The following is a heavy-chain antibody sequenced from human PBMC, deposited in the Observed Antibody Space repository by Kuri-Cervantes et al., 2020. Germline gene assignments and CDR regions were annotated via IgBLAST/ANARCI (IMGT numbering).Heavy chain of an antibody. CDR3: ARVVVGTAADQFDY. J-gene: IGHJ4*02. D-gene: IGHD2-21*01. CDR2: ISSSSSYI. CDR1: GFTFSSYA. Sequence: GESLKISCAASGFTFSSYAMHWVRQAPGKGLEWVSSISSSSSYIYYADSVKDRFTISRDNAKNSLYLQMNSLRAEDTAVYYCARVVVGTAADQFDYWGQGTLVTVSS. V-gene: IGHV3-21*01.